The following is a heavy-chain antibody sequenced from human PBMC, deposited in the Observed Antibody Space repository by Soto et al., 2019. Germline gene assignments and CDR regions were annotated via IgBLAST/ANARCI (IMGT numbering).Heavy chain of an antibody. J-gene: IGHJ5*02. CDR3: ARTDPVPAAMNWFDP. D-gene: IGHD2-2*01. Sequence: QVQLVQSGAEVKKPGASVKVSCKASGSTFTSYGISWVRQAPGQGLEWMGWISAYNGNTNYAQKLQGRVTMTTDTATSTAYMELRSLRSDDTAVYYCARTDPVPAAMNWFDPCGQGTLVTVSS. V-gene: IGHV1-18*01. CDR1: GSTFTSYG. CDR2: ISAYNGNT.